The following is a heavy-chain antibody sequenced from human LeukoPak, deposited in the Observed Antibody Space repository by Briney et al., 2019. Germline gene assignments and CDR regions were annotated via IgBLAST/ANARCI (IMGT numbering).Heavy chain of an antibody. D-gene: IGHD3-22*01. CDR3: ARHGRRGYYDSSGYYPFDY. J-gene: IGHJ4*02. V-gene: IGHV4-34*01. CDR1: GGSFSGYY. Sequence: NASETLSLTCAVYGGSFSGYYWSWIRQPPGKGLESIGEINHSGSTNYNPSLKSRVTISVDTSKNQFSLKLSSVTAADTAVYYCARHGRRGYYDSSGYYPFDYWGQGTLVTVSS. CDR2: INHSGST.